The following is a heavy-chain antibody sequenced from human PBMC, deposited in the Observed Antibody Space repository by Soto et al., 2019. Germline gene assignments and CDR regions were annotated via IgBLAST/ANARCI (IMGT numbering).Heavy chain of an antibody. CDR2: ISGSGGST. V-gene: IGHV3-23*01. J-gene: IGHJ4*02. D-gene: IGHD6-19*01. CDR3: AKENSKWLGGESYYFDY. Sequence: GSLRLSCAASGFTFSSYAMSWVRQAPGKGLEWVSAISGSGGSTYYADSVKGRFTISRDNSKNTLYLQMNSLRAEDTAVYYCAKENSKWLGGESYYFDYWGQGTLVTVSS. CDR1: GFTFSSYA.